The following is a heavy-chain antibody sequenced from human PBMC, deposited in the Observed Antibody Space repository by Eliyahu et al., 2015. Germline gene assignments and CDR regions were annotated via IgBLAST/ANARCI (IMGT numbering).Heavy chain of an antibody. CDR2: ILDDGXEK. CDR1: IFTFSSXA. CDR3: ARYQVGAPTPGTXWFGP. Sequence: QVQLVESGGGVVQPGKSLTLSCAASIFTFSSXAMXWVRQXPGKGLEWVAVILDDGXEKVYADXVKGRFTIXRDNSKNTLYLQMSSLRHEDTAVYYCARYQVGAPTPGTXWFGPWGQGTLVTVSS. V-gene: IGHV3-30*04. J-gene: IGHJ5*02. D-gene: IGHD6-13*01.